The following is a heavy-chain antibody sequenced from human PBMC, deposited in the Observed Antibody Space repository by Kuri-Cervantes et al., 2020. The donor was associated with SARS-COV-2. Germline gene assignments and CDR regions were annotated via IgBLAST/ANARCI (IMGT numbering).Heavy chain of an antibody. CDR1: GLTFSNYA. D-gene: IGHD2-2*01. Sequence: GESLKISCAASGLTFSNYAMYWVRQPPGKGLEWVALISYDGTNQYYPDSVKGRSTISRDNSKNTLFLQMNSLTAEDTAVYFCARGQIPAFHFDYWGQGALVTVSS. J-gene: IGHJ4*02. CDR3: ARGQIPAFHFDY. CDR2: ISYDGTNQ. V-gene: IGHV3-30*04.